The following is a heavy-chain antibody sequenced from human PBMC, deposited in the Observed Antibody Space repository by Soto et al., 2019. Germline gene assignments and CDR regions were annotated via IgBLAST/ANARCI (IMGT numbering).Heavy chain of an antibody. J-gene: IGHJ5*02. CDR3: ARVGGINWFDP. Sequence: QVQLQESGPGLVKPSQTLSLTCTVSGGSISSGGYYWSWIRQHPGKGLEWIGYIYYSGSTYYNPSLNSRGTISVHTSKNQFSLKLSSVTAADTAVYYCARVGGINWFDPWGQGTLVTVSS. V-gene: IGHV4-31*03. D-gene: IGHD3-16*01. CDR1: GGSISSGGYY. CDR2: IYYSGST.